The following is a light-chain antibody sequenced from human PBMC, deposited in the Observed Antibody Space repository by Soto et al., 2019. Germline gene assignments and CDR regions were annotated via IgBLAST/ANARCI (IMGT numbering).Light chain of an antibody. CDR2: GAS. V-gene: IGKV3-20*01. CDR3: QQYGSSPRT. Sequence: EIVLTQSPGTLSLSPGERATLSCRASQSVSNNYLAWYQQKPGQAPRLLIYGASGRATGIPDRFSGSGSGTDFIPTISRLEPEDFVVYYCQQYGSSPRTFGQGTKVEIK. CDR1: QSVSNNY. J-gene: IGKJ1*01.